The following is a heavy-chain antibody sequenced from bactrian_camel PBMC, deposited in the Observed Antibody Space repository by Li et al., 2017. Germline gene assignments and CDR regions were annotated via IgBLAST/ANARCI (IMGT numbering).Heavy chain of an antibody. D-gene: IGHD3*01. CDR2: LDADGGT. CDR1: DIRASTYC. J-gene: IGHJ4*01. Sequence: QLVESGGDSVQAGGSLRLSCAPSDIRASTYCMRWVRQRPSGEREGVAALDADGGTVYAESVKGRFTISKDNGKNTVYLQMNSLHPEDTAMYYCAADRLRCLTPKWDGEYTYWAQGTQVTVS. CDR3: AADRLRCLTPKWDGEYTY. V-gene: IGHV3S1*01.